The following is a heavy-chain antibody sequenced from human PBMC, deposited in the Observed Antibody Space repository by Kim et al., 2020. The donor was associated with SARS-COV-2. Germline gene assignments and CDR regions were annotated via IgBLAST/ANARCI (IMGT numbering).Heavy chain of an antibody. Sequence: SETLSLTCTVSGGSISSSSYYWGWHRQPPGQGLEWIGSSYYSGSTYYNPSLKSRVTISVDTSKNQFSLKLSSVTAADTAVYYCARGQLLLYPNWFDPWGQGPLVTVSS. D-gene: IGHD2-15*01. CDR2: SYYSGST. CDR3: ARGQLLLYPNWFDP. J-gene: IGHJ5*02. CDR1: GGSISSSSYY. V-gene: IGHV4-39*01.